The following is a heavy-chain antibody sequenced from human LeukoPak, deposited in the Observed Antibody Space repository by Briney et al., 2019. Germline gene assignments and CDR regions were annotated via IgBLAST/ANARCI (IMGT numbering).Heavy chain of an antibody. D-gene: IGHD6-19*01. CDR1: RFTFSNAW. CDR3: TTDYYSSGSYYFDY. CDR2: IKSKTDGGTT. J-gene: IGHJ4*02. Sequence: GGSLRLSCAASRFTFSNAWMSWVRQAPGKGLEWVGRIKSKTDGGTTDYAAPVKGRFTISRDDSKNTLYLQMNSLNTEDTAVYYCTTDYYSSGSYYFDYWGQGTLVTVSS. V-gene: IGHV3-15*01.